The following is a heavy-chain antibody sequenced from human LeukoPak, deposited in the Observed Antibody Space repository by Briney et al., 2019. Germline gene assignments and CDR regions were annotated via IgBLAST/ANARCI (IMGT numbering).Heavy chain of an antibody. CDR1: GFAFSSQA. V-gene: IGHV3-23*01. CDR3: AKTYYYDSSGFSVDY. J-gene: IGHJ4*02. CDR2: ISDSGDST. Sequence: GGSLRLSCAASGFAFSSQAMGWVRQAPGKGLEWVSVISDSGDSTYYADSVKGRFTISRDNFKNTLYLQMNSLRAEDTAVYHCAKTYYYDSSGFSVDYWGQGTLVTVSS. D-gene: IGHD3-22*01.